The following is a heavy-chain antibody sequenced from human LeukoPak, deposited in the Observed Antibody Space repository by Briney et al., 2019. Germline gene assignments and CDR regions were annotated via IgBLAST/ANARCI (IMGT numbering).Heavy chain of an antibody. J-gene: IGHJ4*02. CDR1: GGSIRSYY. Sequence: SETLSLTCTVSGGSIRSYYWSWIRQPPGKGLEWIGYIYHSGITNYNPSLKSRVTISVDTSKNQFSLKLSSVTAADTAVYYCARDSESGYAIGAIDYWGQGTLVTVSS. V-gene: IGHV4-59*12. CDR2: IYHSGIT. CDR3: ARDSESGYAIGAIDY. D-gene: IGHD5-12*01.